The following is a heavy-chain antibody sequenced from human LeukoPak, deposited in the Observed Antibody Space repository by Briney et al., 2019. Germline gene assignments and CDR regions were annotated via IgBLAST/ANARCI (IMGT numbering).Heavy chain of an antibody. V-gene: IGHV3-23*01. Sequence: GGSLRLSCAASGFTFSSYAMSWVRQAPGKGLEWVSSISTSGGSTYYADSVKGRFTISRDNSKNTLYLQMNSLRAEDTAVYYCAKVWGVVAARVFHFDYWGQGTLVTVSS. CDR1: GFTFSSYA. CDR2: ISTSGGST. D-gene: IGHD2-15*01. CDR3: AKVWGVVAARVFHFDY. J-gene: IGHJ4*02.